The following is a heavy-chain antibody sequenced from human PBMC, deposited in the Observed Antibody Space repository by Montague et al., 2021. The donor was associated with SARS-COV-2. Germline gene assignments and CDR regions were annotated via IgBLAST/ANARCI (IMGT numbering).Heavy chain of an antibody. D-gene: IGHD2-2*01. CDR1: GDSVSSNIAT. Sequence: CAISGDSVSSNIATWNWTRQSPSRGLEWLGRTYYRSKWYNDYAESVKSRITIDPDTSKHQFSLRLNSVTPEDTAVYYCARIPVGSKYYFDFWGQGTLVTVSS. CDR3: ARIPVGSKYYFDF. V-gene: IGHV6-1*01. CDR2: TYYRSKWYN. J-gene: IGHJ4*02.